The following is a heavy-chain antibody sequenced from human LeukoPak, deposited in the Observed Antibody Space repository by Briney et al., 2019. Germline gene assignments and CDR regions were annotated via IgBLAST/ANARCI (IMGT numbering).Heavy chain of an antibody. J-gene: IGHJ4*02. CDR1: GFSFNTYY. CDR2: IKQDGSEN. CDR3: ARERYCTSATYYVGVPFDS. D-gene: IGHD2-2*01. V-gene: IGHV3-7*01. Sequence: PGGSLRLSCTASGFSFNTYYMTWVRQAPGKGLEWVAGIKQDGSENYYMDSVKGRFTIPRDNSRNSLYLQMNSLRAEDTAVYFCARERYCTSATYYVGVPFDSWGQGTLVTVSS.